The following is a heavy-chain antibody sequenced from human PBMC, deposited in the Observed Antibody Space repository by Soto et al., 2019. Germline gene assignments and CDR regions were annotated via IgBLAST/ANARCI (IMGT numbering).Heavy chain of an antibody. V-gene: IGHV3-9*01. J-gene: IGHJ6*02. CDR3: AASRAYDSSDYSGFHYGMDV. CDR2: LSWHGVTI. Sequence: EVQLVESGGDLVQPGRSLRLSCAASGFTFDDYAMHWVRQVPGKGLQWVSGLSWHGVTIGYAASVKGRFTISRDNAKKSLYLQLNGLRPDDTALYSCAASRAYDSSDYSGFHYGMDVWGLGTTVAVSS. CDR1: GFTFDDYA. D-gene: IGHD3-22*01.